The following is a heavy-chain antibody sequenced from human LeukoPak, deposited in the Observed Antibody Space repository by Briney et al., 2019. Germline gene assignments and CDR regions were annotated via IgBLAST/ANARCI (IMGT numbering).Heavy chain of an antibody. CDR2: ISYDGSKK. D-gene: IGHD6-13*01. CDR3: ARDKFGAAGNLFDY. CDR1: GLTFSSYA. Sequence: PGGSLRLSCAASGLTFSSYAMHWVRQAPGKGLEWVAVISYDGSKKYYADYVKGRFTISRDKSKNTLYLQMNSLRPEDTAVYYCARDKFGAAGNLFDYWGQGTLVTVSS. J-gene: IGHJ4*02. V-gene: IGHV3-30*04.